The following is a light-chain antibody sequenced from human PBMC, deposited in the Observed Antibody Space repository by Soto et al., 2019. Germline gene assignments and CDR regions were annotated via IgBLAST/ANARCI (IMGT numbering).Light chain of an antibody. V-gene: IGKV1-17*02. CDR1: LNIGDS. CDR3: LQYNSYSK. CDR2: GAS. J-gene: IGKJ1*01. Sequence: DIQMTQSPSSLSASVGDRVTITCRASLNIGDSLSWFQQKAGKPPTQLIYGASALQSGVPVRFSGSASWTDFPLTIRNMQREDFATYYCLQYNSYSKFGHGTKGDI.